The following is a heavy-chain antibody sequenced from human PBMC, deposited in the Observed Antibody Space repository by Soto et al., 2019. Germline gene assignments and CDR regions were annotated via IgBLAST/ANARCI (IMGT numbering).Heavy chain of an antibody. V-gene: IGHV1-69*13. CDR1: GGTFSIYA. CDR3: ARVPRYYYGMDV. J-gene: IGHJ6*02. Sequence: SVTVSCKASGGTFSIYAIIWVRQAPGQGLEWMGGIIPIFGTANYAQKFQGRVTITADESTSTAYMELSSLRSEDTAVYYCARVPRYYYGMDVWGQGTTVTVSS. CDR2: IIPIFGTA.